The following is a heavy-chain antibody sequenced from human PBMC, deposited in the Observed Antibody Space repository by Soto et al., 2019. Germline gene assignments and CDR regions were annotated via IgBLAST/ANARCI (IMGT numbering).Heavy chain of an antibody. CDR1: GFSLSTSGVG. CDR2: IYWNDDK. Sequence: SGPTLVNPTQTLTLTCTFSGFSLSTSGVGVGWIRQPPGKALEWLALIYWNDDKRYSPSLKSRLTITKDTSKNQVVLTMTNMDPVDTATYYCAHTPPGPWFGELLDYWGQGTLVTVSS. V-gene: IGHV2-5*01. D-gene: IGHD3-10*01. J-gene: IGHJ4*02. CDR3: AHTPPGPWFGELLDY.